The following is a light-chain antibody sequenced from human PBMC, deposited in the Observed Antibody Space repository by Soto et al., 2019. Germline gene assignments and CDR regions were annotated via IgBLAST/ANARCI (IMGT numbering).Light chain of an antibody. CDR1: QGISNW. CDR2: SAS. CDR3: QQTHSFPIT. J-gene: IGKJ5*01. Sequence: EIPLTQSPSSGAASVGDAVTITSRASQGISNWLAWYRQKPGKAPDLLISSASSLQSGVPARFSGSGSGTDFTLTISSLQPEDFAIYYCQQTHSFPITFGQGTRLEIK. V-gene: IGKV1D-12*01.